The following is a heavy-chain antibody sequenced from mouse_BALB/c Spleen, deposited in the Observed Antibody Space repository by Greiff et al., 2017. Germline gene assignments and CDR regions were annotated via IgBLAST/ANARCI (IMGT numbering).Heavy chain of an antibody. D-gene: IGHD3-2*01. Sequence: EVQVVESGGGLVQPGGSRKLSCAASGFTFSSFGMHWVRQAPEKGLEWVAYISSGSSTIYYADTVKGRFTISRDNPKNTLFLQMTSLRSEDTAMYYCARDRYYAMDYWGQGTSVTVSS. V-gene: IGHV5-17*02. J-gene: IGHJ4*01. CDR2: ISSGSSTI. CDR1: GFTFSSFG. CDR3: ARDRYYAMDY.